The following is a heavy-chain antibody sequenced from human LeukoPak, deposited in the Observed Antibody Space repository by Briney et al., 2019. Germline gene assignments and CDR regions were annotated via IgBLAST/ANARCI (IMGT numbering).Heavy chain of an antibody. CDR3: AREIAALDL. CDR2: IYTSGST. V-gene: IGHV4-61*02. Sequence: SETLSLTCTVSGGSISSGSYYWSWIRQPAGKGLEWIGRIYTSGSTNYNTSLKSRVTISVDTSKNQLSLRLSSVTAADTAVYYCAREIAALDLWGRGTLVTVSS. J-gene: IGHJ2*01. CDR1: GGSISSGSYY. D-gene: IGHD6-13*01.